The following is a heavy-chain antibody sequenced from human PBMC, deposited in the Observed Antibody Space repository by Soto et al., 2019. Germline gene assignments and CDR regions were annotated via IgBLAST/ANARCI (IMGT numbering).Heavy chain of an antibody. Sequence: GASVKVSCKASGGTFSSYAISWVRQAPGQGLEWMGGIVPIFGTANYAQKFQGRVTITADKSTSTAYMELSSLRSEDTAVYYCARDRENWHYVGYFDYWGQGTLVTVSS. CDR2: IVPIFGTA. J-gene: IGHJ4*02. CDR3: ARDRENWHYVGYFDY. CDR1: GGTFSSYA. D-gene: IGHD1-7*01. V-gene: IGHV1-69*06.